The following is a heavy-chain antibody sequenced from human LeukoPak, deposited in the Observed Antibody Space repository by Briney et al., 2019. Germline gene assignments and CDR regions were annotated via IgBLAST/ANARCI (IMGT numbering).Heavy chain of an antibody. CDR3: ARSIVVVVAAGAYYYYGMDV. Sequence: SVKVSCKAPGGTFSSYAISWVRQAPGQGLEWMGGIIPIFGTANYAQKFQGRVTITADESTSTACMELSSLRSEDTAVYYCARSIVVVVAAGAYYYYGMDVWGKGTTVTVSS. CDR2: IIPIFGTA. D-gene: IGHD2-15*01. V-gene: IGHV1-69*01. CDR1: GGTFSSYA. J-gene: IGHJ6*04.